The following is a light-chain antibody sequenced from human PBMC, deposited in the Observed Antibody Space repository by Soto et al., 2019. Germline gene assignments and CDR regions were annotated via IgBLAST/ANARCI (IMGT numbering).Light chain of an antibody. CDR3: QQYNNWLIT. CDR1: QSVSSN. V-gene: IGKV3-15*01. CDR2: GAS. J-gene: IGKJ5*01. Sequence: EIVVTQSTDTLSVSPGERTTLSCRASQSVSSNLAWYQQKPGQAPRLLIYGASTRATGIPARFSGSGSGTEFTLTISSLQSEDFAVYYCQQYNNWLITFGQGTRLEIK.